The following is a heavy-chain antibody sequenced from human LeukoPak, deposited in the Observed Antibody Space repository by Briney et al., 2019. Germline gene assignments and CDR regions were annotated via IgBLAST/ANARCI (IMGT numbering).Heavy chain of an antibody. CDR3: ARVTLYDFWSGNYYGMDV. Sequence: PSGTLSLTCAVYGGSFSGYYWSWIRQPPGKGLEWIGEINHSGSTNYNPSLKSRVTISVDTSKNQFSLKLSSVTAADTAVYYCARVTLYDFWSGNYYGMDVWGQGTTVTVSS. CDR1: GGSFSGYY. D-gene: IGHD3-3*01. J-gene: IGHJ6*02. CDR2: INHSGST. V-gene: IGHV4-34*01.